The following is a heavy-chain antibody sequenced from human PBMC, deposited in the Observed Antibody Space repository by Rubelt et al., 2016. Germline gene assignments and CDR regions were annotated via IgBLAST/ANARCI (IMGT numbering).Heavy chain of an antibody. Sequence: QVQLQESGPGLVKPSETLSLTCTVSGGSISSYYWSWIRQPAGKGLEWIGRIYTSGSTNYNPSLKSRVTISVDTSKNQFSLKLSSVTAADTAVYYCARAPNCSGGSCPYNWFDPWGQGTLVTVSS. CDR2: IYTSGST. V-gene: IGHV4-4*07. J-gene: IGHJ5*02. CDR1: GGSISSYY. CDR3: ARAPNCSGGSCPYNWFDP. D-gene: IGHD2-15*01.